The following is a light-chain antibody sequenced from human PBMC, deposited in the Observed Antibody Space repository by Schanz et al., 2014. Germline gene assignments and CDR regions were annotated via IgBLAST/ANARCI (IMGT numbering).Light chain of an antibody. J-gene: IGKJ1*01. Sequence: IQLTQSPSSLSASVGDRVTITCRASQGISSYLAWYQQKPGKAPNLLIYSASTLQSGVPSRFSGSGSGTDFTLTISSLQPEDFATYYCQQYNSFATFGQGTKVEIK. CDR3: QQYNSFAT. V-gene: IGKV1-9*01. CDR2: SAS. CDR1: QGISSY.